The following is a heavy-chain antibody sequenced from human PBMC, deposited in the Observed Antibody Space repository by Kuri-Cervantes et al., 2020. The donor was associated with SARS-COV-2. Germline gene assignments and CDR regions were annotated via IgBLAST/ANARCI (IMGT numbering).Heavy chain of an antibody. CDR3: ATRPRFLEWLLSYYFDY. Sequence: ASVKVSCKVSGYTLTELSMHWVRQAPGKGLEWMGGFDPEDGETIYAQKFQGRVTMTKDTSTDTAYMELSSLRSEDTAVYYCATRPRFLEWLLSYYFDYWGQGTLVTVSS. D-gene: IGHD3-3*01. J-gene: IGHJ4*02. CDR1: GYTLTELS. V-gene: IGHV1-24*01. CDR2: FDPEDGET.